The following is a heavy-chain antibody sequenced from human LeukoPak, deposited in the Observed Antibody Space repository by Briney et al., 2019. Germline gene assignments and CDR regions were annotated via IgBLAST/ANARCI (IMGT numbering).Heavy chain of an antibody. CDR3: ARDGDGSGIGHGLFDY. Sequence: GGSLRLSCAASGFTFSSYEMNWVRQAPGKGLEWVSYISSSGSTIYYADSVKGRFTTSRDNAKNSLYLQMNSLRAEDTALYYCARDGDGSGIGHGLFDYWGPGNPGHRLL. CDR1: GFTFSSYE. CDR2: ISSSGSTI. V-gene: IGHV3-48*03. D-gene: IGHD3-10*01. J-gene: IGHJ4*02.